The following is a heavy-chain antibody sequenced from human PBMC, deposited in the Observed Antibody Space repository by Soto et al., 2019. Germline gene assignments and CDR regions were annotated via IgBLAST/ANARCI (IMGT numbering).Heavy chain of an antibody. CDR1: GGSISSGGYY. CDR3: ARSVFP. CDR2: IYYSGST. J-gene: IGHJ5*02. Sequence: SEMLSLTCTVSGGSISSGGYYWNWIRQHPGKGLEWIGYIYYSGSTYYNPSLKSRITISVDTSKNQFSLKLSSVTDADTAVYYCARSVFPWGQGTLVTVSS. V-gene: IGHV4-31*03.